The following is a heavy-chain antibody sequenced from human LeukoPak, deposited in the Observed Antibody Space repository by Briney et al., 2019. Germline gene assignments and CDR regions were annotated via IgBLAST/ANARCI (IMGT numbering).Heavy chain of an antibody. V-gene: IGHV3-7*05. CDR3: AKDGGYGSGSYYPDY. CDR2: IKQDGSEK. J-gene: IGHJ4*02. Sequence: GGSLRLSCASSGFTFSTYWMTWVRQAPGKGLEWVANIKQDGSEKYYVDSVKGRFTISRDNAKNSLCLQMNSLRAEDTAVYYCAKDGGYGSGSYYPDYWGQGTLVTVSS. CDR1: GFTFSTYW. D-gene: IGHD3-10*01.